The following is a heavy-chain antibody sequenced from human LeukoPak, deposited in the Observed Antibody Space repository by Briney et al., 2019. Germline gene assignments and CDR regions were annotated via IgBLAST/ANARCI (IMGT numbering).Heavy chain of an antibody. J-gene: IGHJ3*02. CDR2: ISYDGSNK. V-gene: IGHV3-30-3*01. CDR3: ARIGYCSSTSCYTGGTPDAFDI. Sequence: GRSLRLSCAASGFTFSSYAMHWVRQAPGKGLEWVAVISYDGSNKYYADSVKGRFTISRDNSKNTLYLQMNSLRAEDTAVYYCARIGYCSSTSCYTGGTPDAFDIWGQGTMVTVSS. CDR1: GFTFSSYA. D-gene: IGHD2-2*02.